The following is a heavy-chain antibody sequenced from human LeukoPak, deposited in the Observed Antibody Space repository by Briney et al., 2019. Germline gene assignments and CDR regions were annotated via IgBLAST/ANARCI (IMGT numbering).Heavy chain of an antibody. Sequence: PGGSLRLSCAASGFSFSSYAMNWVRQSPGKGLEWVSGISGSSGNTYYADSVKGRFTISRDSSKNTLFLQMNSLRAEDTAVYYSAKDRRCSSGNFYVAFDIWGQGTLVTVSS. CDR1: GFSFSSYA. CDR2: ISGSSGNT. V-gene: IGHV3-23*01. CDR3: AKDRRCSSGNFYVAFDI. D-gene: IGHD2-2*01. J-gene: IGHJ3*02.